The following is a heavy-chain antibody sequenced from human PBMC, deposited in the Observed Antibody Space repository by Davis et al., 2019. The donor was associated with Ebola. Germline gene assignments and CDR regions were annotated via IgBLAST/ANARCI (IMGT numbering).Heavy chain of an antibody. J-gene: IGHJ4*02. CDR1: GFTFSNYW. Sequence: PGGSLRLSCVTSGFTFSNYWMNWVRQVPGKGLEWVANINYDESEANYVDSVKGRFTISRDNAKKSLYLQMNALGAEDTALYYCARGFLEDKSAYRPCDWWGQGTLVTVSP. CDR2: INYDESEA. D-gene: IGHD3-3*01. V-gene: IGHV3-7*03. CDR3: ARGFLEDKSAYRPCDW.